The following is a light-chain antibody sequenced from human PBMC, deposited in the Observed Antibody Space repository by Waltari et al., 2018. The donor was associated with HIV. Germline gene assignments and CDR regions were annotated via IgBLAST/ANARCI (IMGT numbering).Light chain of an antibody. CDR3: QQYGSSPLT. J-gene: IGKJ4*01. Sequence: EIVLTQSPGTLSLSPGERATLSCRASQSVTSSFLSWYQQKPGQAPGLLIYGASSRATGIPDRFSGGGSGTDFTLTISRLEPVDFAVYYCQQYGSSPLTFGGGTKVDTK. CDR2: GAS. V-gene: IGKV3-20*01. CDR1: QSVTSSF.